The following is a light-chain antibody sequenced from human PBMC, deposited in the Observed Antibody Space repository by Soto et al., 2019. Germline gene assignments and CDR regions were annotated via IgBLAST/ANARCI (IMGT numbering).Light chain of an antibody. Sequence: EVVLTQSPATLSLSPGERATLSCRASQSVRSYLAWFQHKPGQAPRLLIYDASNRATGIPGRFSGSGFGTDFTLTITSLEPEAFGVYYSQQRTNWPPLTFGGGMRVEIK. CDR1: QSVRSY. CDR2: DAS. J-gene: IGKJ4*01. CDR3: QQRTNWPPLT. V-gene: IGKV3-11*01.